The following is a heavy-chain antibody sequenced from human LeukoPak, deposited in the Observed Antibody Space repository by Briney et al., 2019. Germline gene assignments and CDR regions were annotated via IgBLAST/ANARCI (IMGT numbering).Heavy chain of an antibody. V-gene: IGHV5-51*01. Sequence: GESLKISCKGSGYSFTSYWIGWVRQMPGKGLEWMGTIYPGDSDTRYSPSFQGQVTISADKSISTAYLQWSSLKASDTAMYYCARRRIAVAGNVDYFDYWGQGTLVTVSS. CDR1: GYSFTSYW. CDR3: ARRRIAVAGNVDYFDY. CDR2: IYPGDSDT. J-gene: IGHJ4*02. D-gene: IGHD6-19*01.